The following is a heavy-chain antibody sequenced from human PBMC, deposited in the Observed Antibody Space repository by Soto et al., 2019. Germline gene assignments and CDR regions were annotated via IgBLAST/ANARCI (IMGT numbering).Heavy chain of an antibody. D-gene: IGHD2-21*02. V-gene: IGHV3-23*01. CDR1: GFTFISYA. CDR2: ISGSGGST. CDR3: AKRQTYCGGDCYSVDY. Sequence: PGGSLRLSCAASGFTFISYAMIWFRQSPFKGLEWVSAISGSGGSTYYADSVKGRFTISRDNSKNTLYLQMNSLRAEDTAVYYCAKRQTYCGGDCYSVDYWGQGTLVTVSS. J-gene: IGHJ4*02.